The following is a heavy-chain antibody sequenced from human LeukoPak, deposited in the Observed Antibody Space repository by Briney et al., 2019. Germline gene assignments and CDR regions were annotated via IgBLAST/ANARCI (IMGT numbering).Heavy chain of an antibody. CDR1: GFTFSSYA. V-gene: IGHV3-23*01. Sequence: GGSLRLSCAASGFTFSSYAMAWVRQAPGKGLEWVSGINGGAFSTYYADSVKGRFTISRDNSKDTVYLQMNSLRAEDTAVYSCARGRNYYDSSGFDYWGQGTLVTVSS. CDR2: INGGAFST. J-gene: IGHJ4*02. CDR3: ARGRNYYDSSGFDY. D-gene: IGHD3-22*01.